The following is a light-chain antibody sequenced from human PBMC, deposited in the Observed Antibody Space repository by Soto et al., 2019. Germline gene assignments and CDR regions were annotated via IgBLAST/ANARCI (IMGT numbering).Light chain of an antibody. CDR3: QQYNSWWT. Sequence: DIQMTQSPSTLSASVGDRVTITCRASQSISSWLAWYQQKPGKAPKLLIYDASSLESGVPSRFSGSGSGTEFTLTISSLQPDDFATYYCQQYNSWWTFGQGTKMDIK. CDR1: QSISSW. CDR2: DAS. J-gene: IGKJ1*01. V-gene: IGKV1-5*01.